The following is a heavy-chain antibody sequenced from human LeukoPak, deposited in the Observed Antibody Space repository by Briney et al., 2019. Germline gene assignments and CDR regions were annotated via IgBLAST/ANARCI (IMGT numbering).Heavy chain of an antibody. CDR3: ARFLPSAYSSSWYGIDY. CDR1: GYTFNTYG. CDR2: ISAYNGNT. V-gene: IGHV1-18*01. J-gene: IGHJ4*02. Sequence: ASVKVSCKASGYTFNTYGISWVRQAPGQGLEWMGWISAYNGNTNYVQKLQGRVTMTTDTSTSTAYMELRSLRSDDTAVYYCARFLPSAYSSSWYGIDYWGQGTLVTVSS. D-gene: IGHD6-13*01.